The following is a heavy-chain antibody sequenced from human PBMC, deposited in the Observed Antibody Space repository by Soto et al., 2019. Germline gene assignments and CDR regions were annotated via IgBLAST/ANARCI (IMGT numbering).Heavy chain of an antibody. CDR2: IDGSGATK. Sequence: EVQLLESGGGLVQPGGSLRLSCGVSGFTFNDFEMNWVRQAPGKGLEWLAYIDGSGATKKYADSVRGRFTISRDNANNSLFLQMRSLSAANTAMYYCARRFARFNYWGQGTLVSVSS. CDR1: GFTFNDFE. CDR3: ARRFARFNY. V-gene: IGHV3-48*03. J-gene: IGHJ4*02.